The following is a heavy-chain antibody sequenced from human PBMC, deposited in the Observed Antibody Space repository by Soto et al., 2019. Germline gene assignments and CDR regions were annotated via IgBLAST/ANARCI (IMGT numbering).Heavy chain of an antibody. Sequence: GASVKVSCKASGYTFASYYMQWVRQAPGQGLEWMGIINPSGGSTSYAQKFQGRVTMTRDTSTSTVYMELSSLRSEDTAVYYCARGNFDWSYYYYMDVWGKGTTVTVSS. CDR1: GYTFASYY. J-gene: IGHJ6*03. D-gene: IGHD3-9*01. CDR3: ARGNFDWSYYYYMDV. V-gene: IGHV1-46*03. CDR2: INPSGGST.